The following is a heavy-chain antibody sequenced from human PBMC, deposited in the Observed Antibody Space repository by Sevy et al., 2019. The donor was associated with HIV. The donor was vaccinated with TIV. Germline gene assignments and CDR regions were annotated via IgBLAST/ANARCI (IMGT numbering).Heavy chain of an antibody. Sequence: SETLSLTCAVHGGSFSGYYWNWIRQPPGKGLEWIGVINHSGSTNYNPSLKSRVTISVDTSKNQFSLKLSSVTAADTAVYYCARSPPIVVVPGAPSWFDPWGQGTLVTVSS. CDR2: INHSGST. CDR3: ARSPPIVVVPGAPSWFDP. CDR1: GGSFSGYY. D-gene: IGHD2-2*01. J-gene: IGHJ5*02. V-gene: IGHV4-34*01.